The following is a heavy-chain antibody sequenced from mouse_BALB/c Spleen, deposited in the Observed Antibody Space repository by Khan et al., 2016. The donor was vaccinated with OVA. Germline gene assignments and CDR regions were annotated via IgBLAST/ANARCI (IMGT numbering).Heavy chain of an antibody. CDR3: AGMARAIN. J-gene: IGHJ2*01. CDR1: GFTFSSYG. Sequence: EVELVESGGGLVQPGGSLKLSCAASGFTFSSYGMSWVRQTPDKRLELVATINSNGGSTYYPDSVKGRFTFSRETAKNTLYLQMSSLKSEDTALYYRAGMARAINGGQATTPTASS. V-gene: IGHV5-6-3*01. CDR2: INSNGGST.